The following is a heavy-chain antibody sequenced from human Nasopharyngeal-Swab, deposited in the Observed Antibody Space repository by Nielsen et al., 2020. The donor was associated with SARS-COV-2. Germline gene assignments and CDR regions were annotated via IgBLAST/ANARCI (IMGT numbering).Heavy chain of an antibody. J-gene: IGHJ3*02. D-gene: IGHD3-3*01. Sequence: ASVKVSCKVSGYTLTVLPIHWVRQAPGKGLEWMGTVVPEDGEPIYAQNFQGRVTMTEDTYTYTAYLELSSLRSEDTAVHYCASEGSGVFGVVIYAFDIWGPGTLVTVSS. CDR2: VVPEDGEP. CDR3: ASEGSGVFGVVIYAFDI. CDR1: GYTLTVLP. V-gene: IGHV1-24*01.